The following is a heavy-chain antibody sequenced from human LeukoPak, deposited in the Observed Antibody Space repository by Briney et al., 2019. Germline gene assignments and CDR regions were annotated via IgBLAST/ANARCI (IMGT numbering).Heavy chain of an antibody. D-gene: IGHD3-16*01. CDR3: ASSRSGGGYFDY. CDR1: GFTFSSYS. J-gene: IGHJ4*02. Sequence: PGGSLRLSCAASGFTFSSYSMNWVRQAPGKGLEWVSSISSSSSYIYYADSVKGRFTISRDNAKNSLYLQMNSLRAEDTAVYYCASSRSGGGYFDYWGQGTLVTVSS. CDR2: ISSSSSYI. V-gene: IGHV3-21*01.